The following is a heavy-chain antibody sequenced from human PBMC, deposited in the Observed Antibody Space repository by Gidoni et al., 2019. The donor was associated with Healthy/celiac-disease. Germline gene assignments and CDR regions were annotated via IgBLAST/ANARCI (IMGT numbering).Heavy chain of an antibody. D-gene: IGHD3-3*01. CDR3: AKVERFLEWLFNYYFDY. CDR1: GFTFSSYA. J-gene: IGHJ4*02. Sequence: EVQLLESGGGLVQPGGSLRLSCAASGFTFSSYAMSWVRQAPGKGLEWVSAISCSGGSTYYADSVKGRFTISRDNSKNTLYLQMNSLRAEDTAVYYCAKVERFLEWLFNYYFDYWGQGTLVTVSS. V-gene: IGHV3-23*01. CDR2: ISCSGGST.